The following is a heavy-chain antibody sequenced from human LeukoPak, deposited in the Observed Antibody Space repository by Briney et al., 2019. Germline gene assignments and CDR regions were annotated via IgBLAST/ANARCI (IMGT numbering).Heavy chain of an antibody. CDR2: ISSSSTTI. CDR1: GFTFISYG. Sequence: QPGRSLRLSCVASGFTFISYGMHWVRQAPGKGLEWVSYISSSSTTIYYADSVKGRFTISRDNAKNSLYLRMNSLRDEDTAVYYCARVGSSGCLDYWGQGTLVTVSS. J-gene: IGHJ4*02. CDR3: ARVGSSGCLDY. D-gene: IGHD6-19*01. V-gene: IGHV3-48*02.